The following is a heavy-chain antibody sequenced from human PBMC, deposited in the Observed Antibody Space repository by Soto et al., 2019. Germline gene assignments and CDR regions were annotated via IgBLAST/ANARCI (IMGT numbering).Heavy chain of an antibody. CDR2: INHSGSA. CDR3: GRHDSSSGWQANYYYYGMDV. J-gene: IGHJ6*02. D-gene: IGHD6-19*01. V-gene: IGHV4-34*01. Sequence: SETLSLTCDVYGGSFSGYIWTWIRQTPGKGLQWIGQINHSGSANYNPSLKSRVTISVDTSKNQFSLKLSSVTAADTAVYYCGRHDSSSGWQANYYYYGMDVWGQGTTVTVSS. CDR1: GGSFSGYI.